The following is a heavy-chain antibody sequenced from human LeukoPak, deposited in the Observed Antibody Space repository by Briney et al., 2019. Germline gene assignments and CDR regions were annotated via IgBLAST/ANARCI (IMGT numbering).Heavy chain of an antibody. D-gene: IGHD3-3*01. V-gene: IGHV4-34*01. J-gene: IGHJ5*02. CDR1: GGSFSGYY. CDR2: INHSGST. Sequence: PSETLSLTCAVYGGSFSGYYWSWIRQPPGKGLEWIGEINHSGSTNYNPSLKSRVTISVDTSKDQFSLKLSSVTAADTAVYYCAREGGRSGYYYRATDTWFDPWGQGTLVTVSS. CDR3: AREGGRSGYYYRATDTWFDP.